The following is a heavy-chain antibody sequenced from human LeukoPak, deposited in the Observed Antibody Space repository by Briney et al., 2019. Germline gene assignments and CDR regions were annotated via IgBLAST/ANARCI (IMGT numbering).Heavy chain of an antibody. CDR2: INPNSGGT. V-gene: IGHV1-2*02. CDR3: ALNAATPPYAFGI. CDR1: GYTFTGYY. Sequence: ASVKVSCKASGYTFTGYYMHWVRQAPGQGLEWMGWINPNSGGTNYAQKFQGRVTMTRDTSISTAYMELSRLRSDDTAVYYRALNAATPPYAFGIWGQGTMVTVSS. J-gene: IGHJ3*02. D-gene: IGHD2-15*01.